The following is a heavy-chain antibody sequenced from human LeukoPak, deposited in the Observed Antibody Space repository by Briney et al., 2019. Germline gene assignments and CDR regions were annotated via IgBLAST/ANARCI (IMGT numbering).Heavy chain of an antibody. J-gene: IGHJ6*02. CDR2: ISWDGGTI. V-gene: IGHV3-43*01. Sequence: GGSLRLSCAASGFTFDDYTMHWVRQAPGKGLEWVSLISWDGGTIKYADSVKGRFTISRDNNKNSLYLQMSSLRSEDAALYYCVKDRSEGYGMDVWGQGTTVIVSS. CDR3: VKDRSEGYGMDV. CDR1: GFTFDDYT.